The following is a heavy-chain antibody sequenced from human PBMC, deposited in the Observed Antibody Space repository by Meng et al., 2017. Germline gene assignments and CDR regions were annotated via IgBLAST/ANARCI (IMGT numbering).Heavy chain of an antibody. D-gene: IGHD6-19*01. CDR1: GYTFTGYY. V-gene: IGHV1-2*02. Sequence: ASVKVSCKASGYTFTGYYMHWARQAPGQGLEWMGWINPNSGGTNYAQKFQGRVTMTRDTSISTAYMELSRLRSDDTAVYYCARGYSSGTETDPWGQGTLVTVSS. CDR3: ARGYSSGTETDP. J-gene: IGHJ5*02. CDR2: INPNSGGT.